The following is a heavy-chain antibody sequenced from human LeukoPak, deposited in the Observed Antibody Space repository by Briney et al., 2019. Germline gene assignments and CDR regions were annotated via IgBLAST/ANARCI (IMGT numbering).Heavy chain of an antibody. V-gene: IGHV7-4-1*02. CDR1: GYTFNSFT. J-gene: IGHJ5*02. D-gene: IGHD3-16*01. CDR2: INTNTGNP. CDR3: ARVRRYGGITWEFDP. Sequence: GASVKVSCKASGYTFNSFTINWVRQAPGQGLEWMGWINTNTGNPAYAQGFTGRFVFSLDTSVNTAYLQISSLKAEDTAVYYCARVRRYGGITWEFDPWGQGTLVTVSS.